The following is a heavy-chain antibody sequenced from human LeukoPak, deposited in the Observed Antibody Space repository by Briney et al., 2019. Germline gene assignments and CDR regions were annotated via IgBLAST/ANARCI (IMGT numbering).Heavy chain of an antibody. V-gene: IGHV3-30-3*01. CDR1: GFTFSSYA. J-gene: IGHJ4*02. Sequence: GGSLRLSCAASGFTFSSYAMHWVRPAPGKGLEWVAVISYNGSNKYYADSVKGRFTISRDNSKNTLYLQMNSLRAEDTAVYYCARDTSPGDYGDYSPPFDYWGQGTLVTVSS. CDR2: ISYNGSNK. D-gene: IGHD4-17*01. CDR3: ARDTSPGDYGDYSPPFDY.